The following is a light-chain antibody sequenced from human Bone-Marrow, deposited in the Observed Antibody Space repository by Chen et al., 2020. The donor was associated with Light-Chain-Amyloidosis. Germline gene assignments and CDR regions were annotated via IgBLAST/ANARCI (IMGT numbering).Light chain of an antibody. J-gene: IGLJ3*02. CDR2: SNN. V-gene: IGLV1-44*01. CDR1: NSNIGNNA. Sequence: QSVLTQPPSVSGTPGQRVTISCSGSNSNIGNNAVNWYQQQYPVTAPKLLCYSNNQRPSAIPDRLSGSNSGNTATLTISRVEAGDEADYYCQVWDRSSDRPVFGGGTKLTVL. CDR3: QVWDRSSDRPV.